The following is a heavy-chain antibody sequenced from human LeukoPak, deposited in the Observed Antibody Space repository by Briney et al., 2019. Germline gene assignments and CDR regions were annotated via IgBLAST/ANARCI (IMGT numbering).Heavy chain of an antibody. Sequence: PGRSLRLSCAASGFSFDDYGMHWVRQAPGKGLEWVSGISWNSGSIGYADSVKGRFTISRGNAKNSLYLQMSRLRAEDTAFYYCAKVESYSYGYVTNWGQGTLVIVSS. CDR2: ISWNSGSI. CDR1: GFSFDDYG. V-gene: IGHV3-9*01. D-gene: IGHD3-16*01. CDR3: AKVESYSYGYVTN. J-gene: IGHJ4*02.